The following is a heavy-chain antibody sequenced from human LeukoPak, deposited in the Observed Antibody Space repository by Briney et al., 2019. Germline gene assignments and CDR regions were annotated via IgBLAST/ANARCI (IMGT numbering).Heavy chain of an antibody. CDR1: GFTFSSYA. D-gene: IGHD6-13*01. V-gene: IGHV3-23*01. J-gene: IGHJ5*02. CDR2: IIGSGGST. CDR3: AKDRGIAAAGILDP. Sequence: GGSLRLSCAASGFTFSSYAMSWVRQAPGKGLEWVSAIIGSGGSTYYAGSVKGRFTISRDNSKNTLYLQMNSLRAEDTAVYYCAKDRGIAAAGILDPWGQGTLVTVSS.